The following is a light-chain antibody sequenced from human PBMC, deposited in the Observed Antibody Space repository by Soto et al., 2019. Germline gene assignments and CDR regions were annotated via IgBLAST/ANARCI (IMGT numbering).Light chain of an antibody. CDR1: QSVSTN. V-gene: IGKV3-15*01. CDR3: QQYKYRPPYT. J-gene: IGKJ2*01. CDR2: GAS. Sequence: ETVMTQSPATLSMSPGARVTLSCRASQSVSTNVAWYQQKPGQAPRLLIYGASTRATGIPPRFSGSGYATEFTLAISSLQTEDFAVYFCQQYKYRPPYTFGQGTELEMK.